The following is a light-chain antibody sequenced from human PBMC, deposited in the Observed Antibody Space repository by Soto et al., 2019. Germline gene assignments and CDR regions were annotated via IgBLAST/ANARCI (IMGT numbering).Light chain of an antibody. Sequence: EIVLTQSPATLSLSPGERATLSCRASQSVSSYLAWYQQKPGQAPRLLIYDASNRTTGIPARFSGSGSGTDFTLTISSLEPEDFAFYYCQQRSNWPPFTFGPGTKVDIK. J-gene: IGKJ3*01. CDR3: QQRSNWPPFT. CDR2: DAS. CDR1: QSVSSY. V-gene: IGKV3-11*01.